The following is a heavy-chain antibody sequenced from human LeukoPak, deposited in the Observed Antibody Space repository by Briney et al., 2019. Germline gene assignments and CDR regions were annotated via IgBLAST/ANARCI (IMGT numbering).Heavy chain of an antibody. V-gene: IGHV3-74*01. CDR2: INSDGTGT. CDR3: VRRYCSGGTCYCDY. J-gene: IGHJ4*02. CDR1: GFAFSNYW. D-gene: IGHD2-15*01. Sequence: QPGGSLRLSCAASGFAFSNYWMHWVRQAPGKGLVWVSRINSDGTGTSYADSVKGRFTISRDNAKNTLYLQMNSLRAEDTAVYYRVRRYCSGGTCYCDYWGQGTLVTVSS.